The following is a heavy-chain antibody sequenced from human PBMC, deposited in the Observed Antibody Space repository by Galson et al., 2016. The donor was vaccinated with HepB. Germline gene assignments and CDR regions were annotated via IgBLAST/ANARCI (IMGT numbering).Heavy chain of an antibody. CDR3: STNTTTAAMDV. J-gene: IGHJ6*02. CDR2: MSGGGHT. V-gene: IGHV3-23*01. D-gene: IGHD2-8*01. CDR1: GVTLSNYV. Sequence: SLRLSCAGSGVTLSNYVVMWVRQTPGTGLAWVSAMSGGGHTFYADSVKGRFTISRDSSKNTLFLDMNGLRTEDTALYYCSTNTTTAAMDVWGQGTTVIVSS.